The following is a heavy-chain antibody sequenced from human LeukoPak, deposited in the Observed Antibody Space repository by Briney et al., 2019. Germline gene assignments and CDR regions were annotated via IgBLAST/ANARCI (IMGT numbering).Heavy chain of an antibody. V-gene: IGHV3-23*01. Sequence: PGRSLRLSCAASGFTFSSYAMTWVRQAPGKGLEWLSAIGGGGCCASYPDSVKGRFTISRDNSKNTLYLQMNSLRVEDTAVYYCAKRVTTVEPSVVDVWGQGTAVTVSS. CDR2: IGGGGCCA. CDR1: GFTFSSYA. CDR3: AKRVTTVEPSVVDV. J-gene: IGHJ6*02. D-gene: IGHD4-23*01.